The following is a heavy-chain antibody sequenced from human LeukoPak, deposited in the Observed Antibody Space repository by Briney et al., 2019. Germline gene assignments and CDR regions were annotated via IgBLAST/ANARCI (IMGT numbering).Heavy chain of an antibody. Sequence: GASVKVSCKASGYTFTSYDINWVRQATGQGLEWMGWMNPNSGNTGYAQKFQGRVTMTRNTSISTAYMELSSLRSEDTAVYYCARDRVVVPAGEHHYYYYGMDVWGQGTTVTVSS. CDR2: MNPNSGNT. V-gene: IGHV1-8*01. CDR3: ARDRVVVPAGEHHYYYYGMDV. D-gene: IGHD2-2*01. CDR1: GYTFTSYD. J-gene: IGHJ6*02.